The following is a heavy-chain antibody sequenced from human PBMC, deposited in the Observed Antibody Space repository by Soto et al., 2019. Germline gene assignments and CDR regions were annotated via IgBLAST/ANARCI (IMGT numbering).Heavy chain of an antibody. D-gene: IGHD3-22*01. CDR3: ARAIPRRGGYYFDY. CDR2: IYYSGSI. V-gene: IGHV4-61*01. Sequence: SETLSLTCTVSGGSVSSGSYYWSWIRQPPGKGLEWIGYIYYSGSINYNPSLKSRVTISVDTSKNQFSLKLSSVTAADTAVYYCARAIPRRGGYYFDYWGQGTLVTVSS. CDR1: GGSVSSGSYY. J-gene: IGHJ4*02.